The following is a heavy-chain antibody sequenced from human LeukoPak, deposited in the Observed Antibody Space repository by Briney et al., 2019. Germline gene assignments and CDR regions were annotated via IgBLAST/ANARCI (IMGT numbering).Heavy chain of an antibody. Sequence: GGSLRLSCAASGFTFSSYSMNWVRQAPGKGLEWVSYISSSSSTIYYADSVKGRFTISRDNAKNSLYLQMNSLRAEDTAVYYCAGEGPNYGDYYWGQGTLVTVSS. D-gene: IGHD4-17*01. V-gene: IGHV3-48*04. CDR3: AGEGPNYGDYY. J-gene: IGHJ4*02. CDR2: ISSSSSTI. CDR1: GFTFSSYS.